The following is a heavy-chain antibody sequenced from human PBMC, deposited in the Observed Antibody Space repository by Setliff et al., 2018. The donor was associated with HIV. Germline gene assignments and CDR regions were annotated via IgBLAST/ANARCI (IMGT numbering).Heavy chain of an antibody. D-gene: IGHD6-19*01. Sequence: SETLSLTCSVSGASISSHYWNWIRQPPGKGLEWIGYIHYSGSINYNPSLKSRVTISGDSSKNQVSLMLSSVTAADTAVYFCARVPSSGWYGGHHYMDVWGKGAAVTVSS. J-gene: IGHJ6*03. CDR3: ARVPSSGWYGGHHYMDV. V-gene: IGHV4-59*11. CDR2: IHYSGSI. CDR1: GASISSHY.